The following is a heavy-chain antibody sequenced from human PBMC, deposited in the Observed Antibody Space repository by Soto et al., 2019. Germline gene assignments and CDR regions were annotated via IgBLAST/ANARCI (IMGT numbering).Heavy chain of an antibody. V-gene: IGHV4-39*01. D-gene: IGHD3-3*01. CDR1: GGSISSSSYY. CDR3: ARQRIFGAGDGWFDP. J-gene: IGHJ5*02. Sequence: SETLSLTCTVSGGSISSSSYYWGWIRQPPGKGLEWIGSIYYSGSTYYNPSLKSRVTISVDTSKNQFSLKLSSVTAADTAVYYCARQRIFGAGDGWFDPWGQGTLVTVSS. CDR2: IYYSGST.